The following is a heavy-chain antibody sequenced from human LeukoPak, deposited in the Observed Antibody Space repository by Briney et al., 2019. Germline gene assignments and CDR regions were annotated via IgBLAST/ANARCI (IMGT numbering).Heavy chain of an antibody. Sequence: PSETLSLTCAVYGGSFSGYYWSWIRQPPGKGLEWIGEINHSGSTNYNPSLKSRVTISVDTSKNQFSLKLCSVTAADTAVYYCALALRYFDWLSPFDYWGQGTLVTVSS. CDR3: ALALRYFDWLSPFDY. CDR1: GGSFSGYY. J-gene: IGHJ4*02. CDR2: INHSGST. V-gene: IGHV4-34*01. D-gene: IGHD3-9*01.